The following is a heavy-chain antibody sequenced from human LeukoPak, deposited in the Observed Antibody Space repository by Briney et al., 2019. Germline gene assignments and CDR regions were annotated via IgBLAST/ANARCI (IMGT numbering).Heavy chain of an antibody. CDR3: ARDQREAHYYGSSGYYHDPFDI. Sequence: ASVKVSCKASGYTFTSYGINWVRQAPGQGLEWMGWIRAYNGNTNYAQKLQGRVTMTTDTSTSTAYMELRSLRSDDTAVYYCARDQREAHYYGSSGYYHDPFDIWGQGTMVTVSP. CDR2: IRAYNGNT. J-gene: IGHJ3*02. D-gene: IGHD3-22*01. CDR1: GYTFTSYG. V-gene: IGHV1-18*01.